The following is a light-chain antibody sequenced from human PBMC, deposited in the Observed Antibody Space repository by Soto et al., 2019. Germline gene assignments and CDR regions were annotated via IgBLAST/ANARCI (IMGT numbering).Light chain of an antibody. Sequence: QMTQSPSTLSASVGDRVTITCRASQSISVWLAWYQQKAGTAPNLLIYKASSLESGVPSRVSGRGSETEVTLTISGLQPGDSATYYCQQYNSYSEAFGQGTKVDIK. CDR2: KAS. CDR3: QQYNSYSEA. V-gene: IGKV1-5*03. J-gene: IGKJ1*01. CDR1: QSISVW.